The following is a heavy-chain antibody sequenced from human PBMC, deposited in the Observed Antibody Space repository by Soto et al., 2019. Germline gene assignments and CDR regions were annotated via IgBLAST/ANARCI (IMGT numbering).Heavy chain of an antibody. V-gene: IGHV1-69*06. J-gene: IGHJ6*04. Sequence: QVQLVQSGAEVKKPGSSVKVSCKASGGTFSSYAISWVRQAPGQGLEWMGGIIPIFGTAHYAQKFQGRVTITADKSRSTDYTDVSSLSPDDSAVNYRATVPVWATSCNAIDVWGKAATVTV. CDR1: GGTFSSYA. D-gene: IGHD3-16*01. CDR2: IIPIFGTA. CDR3: ATVPVWATSCNAIDV.